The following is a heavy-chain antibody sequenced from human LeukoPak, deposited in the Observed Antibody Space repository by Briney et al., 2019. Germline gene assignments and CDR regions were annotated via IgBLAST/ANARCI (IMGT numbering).Heavy chain of an antibody. V-gene: IGHV4-39*01. CDR2: IYYSGST. CDR3: AGSSGWYVYFQH. J-gene: IGHJ1*01. D-gene: IGHD6-19*01. Sequence: SETLSLTCTVSGGSISSSSYYWGWTRQPPGKGLEWIGSIYYSGSTYYNPSLKSRVTISVDTSKNQFSLKLSSVTAADTAVYSCAGSSGWYVYFQHWGQGTLVTVSS. CDR1: GGSISSSSYY.